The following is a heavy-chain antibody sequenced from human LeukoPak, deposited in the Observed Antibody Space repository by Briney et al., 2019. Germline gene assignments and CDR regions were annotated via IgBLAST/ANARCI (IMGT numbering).Heavy chain of an antibody. CDR1: GSSITSGDYY. V-gene: IGHV4-30-4*01. D-gene: IGHD3-3*01. J-gene: IGHJ3*02. CDR2: IYYSGRT. CDR3: ARVYDFWSGYSFGAFNI. Sequence: SETLSLTCTVSGSSITSGDYYWSWLRQPPGKGLEWIGYIYYSGRTYYNPSLKSRVSLSVDTSKNQFSLRLSSVTAADTAVYYCARVYDFWSGYSFGAFNIWGQGTMVTVSS.